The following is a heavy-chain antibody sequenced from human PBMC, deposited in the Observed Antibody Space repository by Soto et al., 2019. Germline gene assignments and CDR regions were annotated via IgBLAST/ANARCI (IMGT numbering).Heavy chain of an antibody. J-gene: IGHJ3*02. CDR3: ARGNARISPSAVAFDI. D-gene: IGHD2-15*01. CDR1: GGTFSSYA. CDR2: NIPIFGTA. V-gene: IGHV1-69*01. Sequence: QVPLVQSGAEVKKPGSSVKVSCKASGGTFSSYAISWVRQAPGQGLEWMGGNIPIFGTANYAQKFQGRVTITADESTSTAYMELSSLRSEDTAVYYCARGNARISPSAVAFDIWGQGTMVTVSS.